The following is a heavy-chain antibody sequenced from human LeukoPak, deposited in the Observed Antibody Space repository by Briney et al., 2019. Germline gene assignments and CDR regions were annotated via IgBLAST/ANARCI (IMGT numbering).Heavy chain of an antibody. V-gene: IGHV3-21*04. Sequence: GGSLRLSCAASGFTFSSYTMNWVRQAPGKGLEWVSSISSSSSYIYYADSVKGRFTISRDNAKNSLYLQVNSLRAEDTAVYYCARESRYDFWSGYDYYYYYMDVWGKGTTVTVSS. D-gene: IGHD3-3*01. J-gene: IGHJ6*03. CDR1: GFTFSSYT. CDR2: ISSSSSYI. CDR3: ARESRYDFWSGYDYYYYYMDV.